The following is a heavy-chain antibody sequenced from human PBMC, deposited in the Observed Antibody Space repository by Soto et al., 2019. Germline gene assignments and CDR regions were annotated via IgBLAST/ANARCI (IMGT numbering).Heavy chain of an antibody. CDR2: IIPILGIA. CDR1: GGTFSSYT. Sequence: QVQLVQSGAEVKKPGSSVKVSCKASGGTFSSYTISWVRQAPGQGLEWMGRIIPILGIANYAQKLQGRVTITADKSTSTAYMELSSLRSEDTAVYSCARGSGDDAFDIWGQGTMVTVSS. V-gene: IGHV1-69*02. J-gene: IGHJ3*02. CDR3: ARGSGDDAFDI. D-gene: IGHD1-26*01.